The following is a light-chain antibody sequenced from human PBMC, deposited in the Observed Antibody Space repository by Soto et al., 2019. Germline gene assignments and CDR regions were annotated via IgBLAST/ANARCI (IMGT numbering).Light chain of an antibody. Sequence: IVMTQAPFAVSVFQGERVSLSWRASQSVSSNLASYQQKTGQAPRLLIYGASTRATASPARFSSSRSGTKFTLTTSSLQSEDFSVNYCQQYYDWPITFGQGTRLEIK. CDR3: QQYYDWPIT. J-gene: IGKJ5*01. CDR2: GAS. CDR1: QSVSSN. V-gene: IGKV3-15*01.